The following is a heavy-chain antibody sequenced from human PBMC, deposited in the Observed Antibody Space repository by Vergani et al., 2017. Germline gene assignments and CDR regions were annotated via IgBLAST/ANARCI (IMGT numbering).Heavy chain of an antibody. V-gene: IGHV3-23*01. D-gene: IGHD2-8*01. CDR2: ISGSGGST. Sequence: VQLQQWGAGLLKPSETLSLTCAVYGGSFSGYYWSWVRQAPGKGLEWVSAISGSGGSTYYADSVKGRFTISRDNSKNTLYLQMNSLRAEDTAVYYCAKVVWGDTNYFDYWGQGTLVTVSS. CDR1: GGSFSGYY. CDR3: AKVVWGDTNYFDY. J-gene: IGHJ4*02.